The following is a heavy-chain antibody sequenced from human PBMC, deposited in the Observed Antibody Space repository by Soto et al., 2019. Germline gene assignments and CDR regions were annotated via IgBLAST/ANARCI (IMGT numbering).Heavy chain of an antibody. CDR1: GGSISSGCYY. Sequence: PSETLSLTCTVSGGSISSGCYYWSWIRQHPGKGLEWIGYIYYSGSTYYNPSLKSRVTISVDTSKNQFSLKLSSVTAADTAVYYCARDQLRFGELSAWYYFDYWGQGTLVTVSS. D-gene: IGHD3-16*02. CDR3: ARDQLRFGELSAWYYFDY. J-gene: IGHJ4*02. V-gene: IGHV4-31*03. CDR2: IYYSGST.